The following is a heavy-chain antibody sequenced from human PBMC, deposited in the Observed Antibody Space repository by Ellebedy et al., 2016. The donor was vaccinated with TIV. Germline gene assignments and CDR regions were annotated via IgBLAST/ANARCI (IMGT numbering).Heavy chain of an antibody. J-gene: IGHJ4*02. Sequence: GGSLRLXCAASGFTVSSNYMSWVRQAPGKGLEWVSVIYIGGSTYYADSVKVRFTISRDDSRNTLYLQMNSLRAEDTAVYYCTRAGEKSTKGFDYWGQGTLVTVSS. CDR1: GFTVSSNY. CDR3: TRAGEKSTKGFDY. V-gene: IGHV3-53*01. CDR2: IYIGGST. D-gene: IGHD1-26*01.